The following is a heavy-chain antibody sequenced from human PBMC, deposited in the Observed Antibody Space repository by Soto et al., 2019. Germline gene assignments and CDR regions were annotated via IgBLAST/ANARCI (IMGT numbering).Heavy chain of an antibody. CDR3: ANFYSSGWYY. D-gene: IGHD6-19*01. J-gene: IGHJ4*02. CDR2: ISHDGSKK. CDR1: GFTFSSHG. V-gene: IGHV3-30*18. Sequence: PGGSLRLSXVASGFTFSSHGMHWVRQAPGKGLEWVAVISHDGSKKYYADPVKGRFTISRDNSKNTLYLQMNSLKTEDTAFYYCANFYSSGWYYGGRGTLVTVSS.